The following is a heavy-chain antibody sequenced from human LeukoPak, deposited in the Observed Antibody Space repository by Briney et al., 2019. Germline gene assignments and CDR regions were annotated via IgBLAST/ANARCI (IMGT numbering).Heavy chain of an antibody. J-gene: IGHJ6*02. V-gene: IGHV4-34*01. D-gene: IGHD3-10*01. CDR2: INHSGST. Sequence: SETLSLTCAVYGGSFSGYYWSWIRQPAGKGLEWIGEINHSGSTNYNPSLKSRVTISVDTSKNQFSLKVSSVTAADTAGYYCAGLWCGELLAFLIRRKTGMDAWG. CDR1: GGSFSGYY. CDR3: AGLWCGELLAFLIRRKTGMDA.